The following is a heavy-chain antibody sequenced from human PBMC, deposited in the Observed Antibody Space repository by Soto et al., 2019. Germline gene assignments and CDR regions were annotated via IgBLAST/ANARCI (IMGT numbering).Heavy chain of an antibody. CDR3: ARTKKSNIRDYXMDV. CDR1: GFTFSSYG. J-gene: IGHJ6*02. Sequence: GGSLRLSCAASGFTFSSYGMHWVRQAPGKGLEWVAVIWYDGSNKYYADSVKGRFTISRDNSKNTLYLQMNSLRAEDTAVYYCARTKKSNIRDYXMDVWGQRTTVTVSS. CDR2: IWYDGSNK. V-gene: IGHV3-33*01.